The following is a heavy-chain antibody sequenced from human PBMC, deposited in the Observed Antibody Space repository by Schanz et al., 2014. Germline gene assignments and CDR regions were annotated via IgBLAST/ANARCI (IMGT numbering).Heavy chain of an antibody. Sequence: EVQLGESGGGLVQPGGSLRLSCAASGFTVSNNYMSWVRQPPGKGLEWVSVLYNNGAAYYAESVKGRFTISRDGSKNTLYLQMNSLRAEDTAVYYCARKTDSSGTGDYWGQGTLVTVSS. CDR1: GFTVSNNY. CDR3: ARKTDSSGTGDY. D-gene: IGHD6-19*01. CDR2: LYNNGAA. V-gene: IGHV3-66*01. J-gene: IGHJ4*02.